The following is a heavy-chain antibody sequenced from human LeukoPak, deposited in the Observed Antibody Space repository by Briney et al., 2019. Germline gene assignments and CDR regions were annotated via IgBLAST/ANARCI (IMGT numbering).Heavy chain of an antibody. CDR3: ARGGSLGYDSSGYYVSFDY. D-gene: IGHD3-22*01. J-gene: IGHJ4*02. CDR2: IKQDGSEK. CDR1: GFTFSSYW. V-gene: IGHV3-7*04. Sequence: GSLRLSCAASGFTFSSYWMSWVRQAPGKGLEWVANIKQDGSEKYYVDSVKGRFTISRDNAKNSLYLQMNSLRAEDTAVYYCARGGSLGYDSSGYYVSFDYWGQGTLVTVSS.